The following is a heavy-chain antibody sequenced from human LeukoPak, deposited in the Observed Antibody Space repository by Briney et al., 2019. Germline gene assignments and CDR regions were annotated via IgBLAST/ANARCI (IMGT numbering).Heavy chain of an antibody. D-gene: IGHD6-19*01. CDR2: IYSGGST. Sequence: GGSLRLSCAASGFTVSSNYMSWVRQAPGKGLEWVSVIYSGGSTYYADSVKGRFTISRDNSKNTLYLQMGSLRAEDTAVYYCARVRYSSGWYFDYWGQGTLVTVSS. J-gene: IGHJ4*02. V-gene: IGHV3-53*01. CDR1: GFTVSSNY. CDR3: ARVRYSSGWYFDY.